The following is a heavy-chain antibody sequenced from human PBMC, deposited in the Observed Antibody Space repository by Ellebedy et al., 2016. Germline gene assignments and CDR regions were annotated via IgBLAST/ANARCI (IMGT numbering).Heavy chain of an antibody. D-gene: IGHD1-26*01. J-gene: IGHJ2*01. CDR3: AREYSHGIHSYWYFDL. Sequence: ASVKVSCKASGDTFTRDVFSWVRQAPGHGLEWMGRIIPSLGVTNYAQRFQGRVTITADTSTSTASMELNSLRSDDTAVYYCAREYSHGIHSYWYFDLWGRGSLVTVSS. CDR1: GDTFTRDV. CDR2: IIPSLGVT. V-gene: IGHV1-69*04.